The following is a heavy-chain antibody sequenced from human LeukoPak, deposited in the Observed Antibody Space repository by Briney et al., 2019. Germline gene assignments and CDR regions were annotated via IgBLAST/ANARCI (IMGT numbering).Heavy chain of an antibody. V-gene: IGHV4-39*07. D-gene: IGHD3-10*01. CDR3: ARVRWFGELLWSSFDS. J-gene: IGHJ4*02. CDR1: GGSISSSSYY. Sequence: PSETLSLTCTVSGGSISSSSYYWGWIRQPPGKGLEWIGSIYYSGSTYYNPSLKSRVTISVDTSKNQFSLKLSSVTAADTAVYYCARVRWFGELLWSSFDSWGQGTLVTVSS. CDR2: IYYSGST.